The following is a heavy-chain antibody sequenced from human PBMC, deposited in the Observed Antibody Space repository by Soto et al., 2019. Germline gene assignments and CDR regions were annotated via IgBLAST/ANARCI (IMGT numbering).Heavy chain of an antibody. D-gene: IGHD5-18*01. CDR3: AKERGYSYGQGPQFDP. J-gene: IGHJ5*02. V-gene: IGHV3-23*01. Sequence: EVQLLESGGRLIHPGGSLRLSCAASGFTFNSHAMTWVRQAPGKGLEWVSTLSDSGANTYYADSVKGRFTISRDNSKNTLYLQMNSLRAEDTAVYYCAKERGYSYGQGPQFDPWGQGTLVIVSS. CDR1: GFTFNSHA. CDR2: LSDSGANT.